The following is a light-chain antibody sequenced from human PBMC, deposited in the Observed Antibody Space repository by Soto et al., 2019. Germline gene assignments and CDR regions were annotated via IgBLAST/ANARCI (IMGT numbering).Light chain of an antibody. Sequence: IVVTQSPGTLSLSPGESATLSCRASESVSSFAFDWYQQKPGQAPRLLIDVTSSRATDIPGRFTGSGSGTAFTLSRRRLEPEDFTVYYLHQYSRAPLTVGGGTKV. V-gene: IGKV3-20*01. CDR1: ESVSSFA. J-gene: IGKJ4*01. CDR2: VTS. CDR3: HQYSRAPLT.